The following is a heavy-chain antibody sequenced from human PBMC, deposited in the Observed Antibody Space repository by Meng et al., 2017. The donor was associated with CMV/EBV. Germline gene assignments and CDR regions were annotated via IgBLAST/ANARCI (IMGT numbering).Heavy chain of an antibody. CDR1: GFTFSSYW. CDR2: INSDGSST. CDR3: ARDPPMYYDFWSGYLYDAFDI. J-gene: IGHJ3*02. V-gene: IGHV3-74*01. D-gene: IGHD3-3*01. Sequence: GGSLRLSCAASGFTFSSYWMHWVRQAPGKGLVWVSRINSDGSSTSYADSVKGRFTISRDNAKNSLYLQMNSLRAEDTAVYYCARDPPMYYDFWSGYLYDAFDIWGQGTMVTVSS.